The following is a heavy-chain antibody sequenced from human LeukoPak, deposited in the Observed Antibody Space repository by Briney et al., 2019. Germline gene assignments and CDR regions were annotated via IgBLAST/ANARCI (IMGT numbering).Heavy chain of an antibody. CDR3: ARHDYGDYSSFDY. V-gene: IGHV4-39*01. J-gene: IGHJ4*02. D-gene: IGHD4-17*01. Sequence: SETLTLTCSVSGGSISSSTYYWGWIRQPPGKGLECIVSIYYSGSTYYNASVKSRLTISVDTSKNQLSLKLNSVTAADTAVYYCARHDYGDYSSFDYWGQGTLVTVSS. CDR1: GGSISSSTYY. CDR2: IYYSGST.